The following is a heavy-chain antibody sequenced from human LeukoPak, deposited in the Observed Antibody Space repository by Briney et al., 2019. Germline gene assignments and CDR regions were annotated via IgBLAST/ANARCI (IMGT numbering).Heavy chain of an antibody. J-gene: IGHJ5*02. V-gene: IGHV1-69*05. CDR2: IIPIFGTA. CDR1: GGTFNSYA. CDR3: AVIRGAYCTNGVCAKPNWFDP. D-gene: IGHD2-8*01. Sequence: ASVKVSFKASGGTFNSYAISWVRQAPGQGLEWVGGIIPIFGTANYAQKFQGRVTITTDESTSTAYMELSSLRSEDTAVYYCAVIRGAYCTNGVCAKPNWFDPWGQGTLVTVSS.